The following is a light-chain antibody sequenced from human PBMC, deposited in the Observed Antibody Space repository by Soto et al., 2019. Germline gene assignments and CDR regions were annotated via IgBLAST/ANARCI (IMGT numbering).Light chain of an antibody. CDR2: DAS. J-gene: IGKJ1*01. V-gene: IGKV3-11*01. Sequence: EIVLTHSPATLSLSPCEIATLSCMASQSIGSDLAWYQQQPGQAPRLLIYDASNRAPGIPARFGGSGSGTDFTLTISSLEPEDFAVYHCQQRAKWPRTFGQGTKVDIK. CDR3: QQRAKWPRT. CDR1: QSIGSD.